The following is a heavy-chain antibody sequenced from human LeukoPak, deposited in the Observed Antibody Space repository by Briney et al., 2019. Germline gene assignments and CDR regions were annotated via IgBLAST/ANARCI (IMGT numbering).Heavy chain of an antibody. CDR2: INPNSGGT. Sequence: ASVKVSCKASGYTFTGYYMHWLRQAPGQGLEWMGWINPNSGGTNYAQKFQGRVTMTRDTSISTAYMELSRLRSDDTAVYYCARPRITMVRGSYYFDYWGQGTLVTVSS. CDR3: ARPRITMVRGSYYFDY. V-gene: IGHV1-2*02. D-gene: IGHD3-10*01. CDR1: GYTFTGYY. J-gene: IGHJ4*02.